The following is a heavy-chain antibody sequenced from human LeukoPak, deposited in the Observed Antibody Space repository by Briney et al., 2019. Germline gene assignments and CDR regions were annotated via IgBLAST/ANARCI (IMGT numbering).Heavy chain of an antibody. CDR2: IYYSGST. V-gene: IGHV4-59*01. J-gene: IGHJ4*02. CDR3: ARDRDGYNFFDY. CDR1: GGSISSYY. D-gene: IGHD5-24*01. Sequence: SETLSLTCTVCGGSISSYYWSWLRQPPGKGLEWIGYIYYSGSTNYNPSLKSRVTISVDTSKNQFSLKLSSVTAADTAVYYCARDRDGYNFFDYWGQGTLVTVSS.